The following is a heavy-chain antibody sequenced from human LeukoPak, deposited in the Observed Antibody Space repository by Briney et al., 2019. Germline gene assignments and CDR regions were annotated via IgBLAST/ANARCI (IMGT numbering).Heavy chain of an antibody. Sequence: PGGSLRLSCAASGFTFSGHWMSWVRQAQGKGLEWVANIKRDGSDKYYVDSVKGRFTISRDNAKNSLYLEMISLRVEDTAVYYCTRDPYDRGGYGAFDLWGLGTTITVSS. D-gene: IGHD3-22*01. CDR3: TRDPYDRGGYGAFDL. J-gene: IGHJ3*01. CDR1: GFTFSGHW. V-gene: IGHV3-7*01. CDR2: IKRDGSDK.